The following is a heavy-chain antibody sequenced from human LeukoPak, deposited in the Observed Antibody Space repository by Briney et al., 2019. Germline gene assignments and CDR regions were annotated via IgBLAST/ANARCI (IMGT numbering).Heavy chain of an antibody. D-gene: IGHD2-8*02. CDR3: ATYRQVLLPFES. CDR2: ISGSGDTT. Sequence: GGSLRLSCAASGFTFDDYGMSWVRQAPGKGLEWVSAISGSGDTTHYTDSVKGRFTISRDNSKSTLSLQMNSLRAEDTAIYYCATYRQVLLPFESWGQGTLVTVSS. CDR1: GFTFDDYG. V-gene: IGHV3-23*01. J-gene: IGHJ4*02.